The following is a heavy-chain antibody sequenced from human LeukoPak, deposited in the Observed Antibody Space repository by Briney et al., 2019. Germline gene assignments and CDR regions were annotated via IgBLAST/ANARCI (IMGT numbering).Heavy chain of an antibody. CDR2: IYPRDGST. CDR1: GYTFTNNY. Sequence: ASVKVSCKASGYTFTNNYLHWVRQAPGQGLEWMGMIYPRDGSTSYAQNFQGRVTVTRDTSTTTVHMELRGLRSEDTAVYYCAKDGGLWVSAHWGDSWGRGTLVTVSS. J-gene: IGHJ4*02. CDR3: AKDGGLWVSAHWGDS. V-gene: IGHV1-46*01. D-gene: IGHD7-27*01.